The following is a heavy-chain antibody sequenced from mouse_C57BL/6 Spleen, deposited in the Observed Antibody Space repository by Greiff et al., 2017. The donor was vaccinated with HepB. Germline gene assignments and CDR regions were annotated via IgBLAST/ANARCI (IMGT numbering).Heavy chain of an antibody. CDR1: GYTFTSYW. V-gene: IGHV1-55*01. CDR2: IYPGSGST. Sequence: QVQLQQSGAELVKPGASVKMSCKASGYTFTSYWITWVKQRPGQGLEWIGDIYPGSGSTNYNEKFKSKATLTVDKSSSTAYMQLSSLTSEDSAVYYCATGVTRAQASWFDYWGQGTPVTVSA. D-gene: IGHD3-2*02. J-gene: IGHJ3*01. CDR3: ATGVTRAQASWFDY.